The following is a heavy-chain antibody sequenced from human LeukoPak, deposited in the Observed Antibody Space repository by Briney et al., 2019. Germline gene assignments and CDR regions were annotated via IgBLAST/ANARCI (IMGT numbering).Heavy chain of an antibody. Sequence: GDSVKASCKASGSTFTPCDINWVRQSTGLGLEGLGWMNPNSGNTGYGQSFQGRITMTRDISIGTAYMELSNLTSEDTAIYYCTRGSSGRRDNWGQGTLVTVSA. CDR3: TRGSSGRRDN. CDR1: GSTFTPCD. CDR2: MNPNSGNT. D-gene: IGHD6-19*01. V-gene: IGHV1-8*01. J-gene: IGHJ4*02.